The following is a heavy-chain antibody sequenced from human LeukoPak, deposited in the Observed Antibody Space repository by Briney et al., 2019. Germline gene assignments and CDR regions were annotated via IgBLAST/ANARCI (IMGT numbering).Heavy chain of an antibody. Sequence: GGSLRLSCAASGFTFSIYWMSWVRQAPGKGLEWVANIKHDGSENCYVDSVKGRFTISRDNAEKSLYLQMNSLRVEDTAVCYCARLDVLLWFGELAFDALDIWGQGTTVTVSS. J-gene: IGHJ3*02. CDR3: ARLDVLLWFGELAFDALDI. CDR2: IKHDGSEN. CDR1: GFTFSIYW. D-gene: IGHD3-10*01. V-gene: IGHV3-7*01.